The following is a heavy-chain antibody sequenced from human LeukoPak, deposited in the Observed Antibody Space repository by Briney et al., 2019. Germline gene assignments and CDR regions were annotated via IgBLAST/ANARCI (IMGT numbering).Heavy chain of an antibody. J-gene: IGHJ6*04. V-gene: IGHV3-23*01. D-gene: IGHD3-10*02. CDR2: ISGSGGST. CDR1: GFTFSTYG. Sequence: GGSLRLSCEASGFTFSTYGMSWVRQAPGKGLEWVSAISGSGGSTYYADSVKGRVTISRDNAKNSLYLRMNSLRAEDTAVYYCAELGITMIGGVWGKGTTVTISS. CDR3: AELGITMIGGV.